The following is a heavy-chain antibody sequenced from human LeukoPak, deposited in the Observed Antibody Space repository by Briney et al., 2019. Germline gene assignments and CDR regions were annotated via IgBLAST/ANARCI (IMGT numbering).Heavy chain of an antibody. CDR3: ARGNYYDSSGYPTLGWFDP. Sequence: ASVKVSCKASGYTFTGYYMHWVRQAPGQGLEWMGWINPNSGGTNYAQKFQGRVTMTRDTSISTAYMELSRLRSDDTAVYYCARGNYYDSSGYPTLGWFDPWGQGTLVTVSS. CDR1: GYTFTGYY. V-gene: IGHV1-2*02. J-gene: IGHJ5*02. CDR2: INPNSGGT. D-gene: IGHD3-22*01.